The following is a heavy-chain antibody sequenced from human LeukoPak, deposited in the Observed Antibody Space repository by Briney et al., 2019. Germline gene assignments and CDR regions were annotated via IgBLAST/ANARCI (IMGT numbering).Heavy chain of an antibody. CDR3: ARDAVPAAMLGYYYYGMDV. V-gene: IGHV1-18*01. CDR2: ISAYNGNT. J-gene: IGHJ6*02. Sequence: ASVKVSCKASGYTFSSYGFSWVRQAPGQGLEWMGWISAYNGNTNYAQKLQGRVTMTTDTSTSTAYMELRSLRSDDTAVYYCARDAVPAAMLGYYYYGMDVWGQGTTVTVSS. D-gene: IGHD2-2*01. CDR1: GYTFSSYG.